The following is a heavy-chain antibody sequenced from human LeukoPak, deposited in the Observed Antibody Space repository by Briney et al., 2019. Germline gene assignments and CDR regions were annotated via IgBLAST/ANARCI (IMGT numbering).Heavy chain of an antibody. CDR3: ARDPYSSTWSYGMDV. CDR1: GFTFSTYS. CDR2: ISTGSSTI. J-gene: IGHJ6*02. V-gene: IGHV3-48*02. D-gene: IGHD6-6*01. Sequence: GGSLRLSCAASGFTFSTYSMNWVRQAPGKGLEWVSFISTGSSTIYYADSVKGRFTISRDNAKNSLYLQMNSLRDEDTAVYYCARDPYSSTWSYGMDVWGQGTTVTVSS.